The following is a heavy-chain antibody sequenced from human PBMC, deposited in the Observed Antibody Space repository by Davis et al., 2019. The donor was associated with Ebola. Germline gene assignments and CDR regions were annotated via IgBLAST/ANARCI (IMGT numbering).Heavy chain of an antibody. D-gene: IGHD2/OR15-2a*01. J-gene: IGHJ6*02. Sequence: GGSLRLSCAASGFTFSSYSMNWVRQAPGKGLEWVSSISSSSSYIYYADSVKGRFTISRDNFKNTLYMEMNSLRVEDTAVYYCAKSAREYNSHWYVNDYYYYGMDVWGQGTTVTVSS. CDR1: GFTFSSYS. CDR3: AKSAREYNSHWYVNDYYYYGMDV. CDR2: ISSSSSYI. V-gene: IGHV3-21*04.